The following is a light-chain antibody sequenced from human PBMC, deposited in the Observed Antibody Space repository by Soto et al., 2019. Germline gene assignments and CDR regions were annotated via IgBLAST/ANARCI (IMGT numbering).Light chain of an antibody. CDR2: DAS. CDR3: QQYNSDST. J-gene: IGKJ1*01. V-gene: IGKV1-5*01. CDR1: QSISSW. Sequence: DIQMTQSPSTLSASVADRVSITCRASQSISSWLAWYQQRPGKAPRLLIYDASSLERGVPSRFSGSGSGTEFTLTISSLQPDDFATYYCQQYNSDSTFGQGTKV.